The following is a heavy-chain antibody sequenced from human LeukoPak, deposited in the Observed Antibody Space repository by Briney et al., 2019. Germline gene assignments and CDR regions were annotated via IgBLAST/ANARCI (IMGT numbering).Heavy chain of an antibody. D-gene: IGHD3-3*01. V-gene: IGHV4-34*01. CDR1: GGSFSGYY. Sequence: PSETLSLTCAVYGGSFSGYYWSWIRQPPGKGLEWIGEINHSGSTNYNPSLKSRVTISVDTSKNQFSLKLSSVTAADTAVYYCARQNFWSGYLDYWGQGTLVTVSS. J-gene: IGHJ4*02. CDR3: ARQNFWSGYLDY. CDR2: INHSGST.